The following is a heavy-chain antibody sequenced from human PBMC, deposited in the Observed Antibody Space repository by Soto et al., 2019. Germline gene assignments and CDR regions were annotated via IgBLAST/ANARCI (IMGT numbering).Heavy chain of an antibody. CDR1: GHTFSTYA. D-gene: IGHD2-2*01. CDR2: IDAGNGNT. V-gene: IGHV1-3*01. Sequence: GASVKVSCKAPGHTFSTYAIHWVRQAPGQRLEWMGGIDAGNGNTKYSQTFQDRVTFTWDTSATTAYMELSSLRSEDTAVYYCAISLAVVVTTPSSYNWFDPWGQGTLVTVSS. CDR3: AISLAVVVTTPSSYNWFDP. J-gene: IGHJ5*02.